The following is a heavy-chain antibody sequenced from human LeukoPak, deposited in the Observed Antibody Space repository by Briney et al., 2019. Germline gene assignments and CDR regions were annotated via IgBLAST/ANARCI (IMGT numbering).Heavy chain of an antibody. CDR1: GYTFTSCD. Sequence: GASVKVSCKASGYTFTSCDINWVRQATGQGLERMGWMNPNSGNTGYAQKFQGRVTMTRNTSISTAYMELSSLRSEDTAVYYCARGPYYDFWSGYNPPFDYWGQGTLVTVSS. CDR3: ARGPYYDFWSGYNPPFDY. CDR2: MNPNSGNT. V-gene: IGHV1-8*01. D-gene: IGHD3-3*01. J-gene: IGHJ4*02.